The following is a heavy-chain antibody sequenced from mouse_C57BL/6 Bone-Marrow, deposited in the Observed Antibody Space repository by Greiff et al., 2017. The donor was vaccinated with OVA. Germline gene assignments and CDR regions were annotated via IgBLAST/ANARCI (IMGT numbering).Heavy chain of an antibody. CDR2: INPNNGGT. J-gene: IGHJ3*01. Sequence: VQLQQSGPELVKPGASVKISCKASGYTFTDYYMNWVKQSHGKSLEWIGDINPNNGGTSYNQKFKGKATLTVDKSSSTAYMELRSLTSEDSAVYYCASHANYGFAYWGQGTLVTVSA. V-gene: IGHV1-26*01. CDR3: ASHANYGFAY. CDR1: GYTFTDYY. D-gene: IGHD2-1*01.